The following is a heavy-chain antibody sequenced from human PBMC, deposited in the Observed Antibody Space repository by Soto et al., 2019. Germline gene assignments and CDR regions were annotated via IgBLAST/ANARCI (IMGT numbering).Heavy chain of an antibody. V-gene: IGHV1-18*01. J-gene: IGHJ6*02. Sequence: ASVKVSCKASGYTFTSYGISWVRQAPGQGLEWMGWISAYNGNTNYAQKLQGRVTMTTDTSTSTAYIELRSLRSDDTAVYYCARDEQDYDSSGYYYYYYGMDVWGQGTTVTVSS. CDR2: ISAYNGNT. CDR3: ARDEQDYDSSGYYYYYYGMDV. CDR1: GYTFTSYG. D-gene: IGHD3-22*01.